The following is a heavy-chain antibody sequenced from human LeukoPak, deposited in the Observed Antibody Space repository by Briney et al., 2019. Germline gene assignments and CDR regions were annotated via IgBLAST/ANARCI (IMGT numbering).Heavy chain of an antibody. D-gene: IGHD3-3*01. CDR3: AKSGGPVVDFWSGSRHPPVNYFDY. CDR1: GFTFSSYG. V-gene: IGHV3-30*02. Sequence: PGGSLRLSCAASGFTFSSYGMHWVRQAPGKGLEWVAFIRYDGSNKYYADSVKGRFTISRDNSKNTLYLQMNSLRAEDTAVYYCAKSGGPVVDFWSGSRHPPVNYFDYWGQGTLVTVSS. J-gene: IGHJ4*02. CDR2: IRYDGSNK.